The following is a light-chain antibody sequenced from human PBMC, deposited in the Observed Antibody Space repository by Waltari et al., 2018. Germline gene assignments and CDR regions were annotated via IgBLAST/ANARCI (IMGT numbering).Light chain of an antibody. CDR1: QSVSRA. CDR2: GAS. Sequence: EIVLTQSPGSLSSSPGERVTLSCRASQSVSRALAWYQQKPGQAPRLLSFGASNRATGIPDRFSGSGSETDVSLTISRLEPEDCAVYYCQHYVRLPATFGRGTKVEIK. V-gene: IGKV3-20*01. CDR3: QHYVRLPAT. J-gene: IGKJ1*01.